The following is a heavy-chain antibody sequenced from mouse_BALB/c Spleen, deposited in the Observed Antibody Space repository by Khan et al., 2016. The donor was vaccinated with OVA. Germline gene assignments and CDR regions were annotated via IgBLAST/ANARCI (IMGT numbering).Heavy chain of an antibody. V-gene: IGHV1-87*01. CDR1: GYTFTNYW. J-gene: IGHJ4*01. CDR3: ATHVHYSMDY. CDR2: IFPGNDDT. Sequence: VQLQQSGAELARPGASVNLSCKASGYTFTNYWIHWVRQRPGQGLEWIGSIFPGNDDTKYTQKFKGKATWTADKSSSTACMQIRTLASEDSAVYYCATHVHYSMDYWGQGTSVTVSS.